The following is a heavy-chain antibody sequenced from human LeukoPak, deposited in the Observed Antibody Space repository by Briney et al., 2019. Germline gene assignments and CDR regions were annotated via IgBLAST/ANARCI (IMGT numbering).Heavy chain of an antibody. J-gene: IGHJ6*02. Sequence: GGSLRLSCAASGFTFSNAWMSWVRQAPGKGLEWVGRIKSKTDGGTTDYAAPVKGRFTISRDDSKNTLYLQMNSLKTEDTAVYYCTTDYCSDGSCYSDYYYGMDVWGQGTTVTVSS. V-gene: IGHV3-15*01. CDR2: IKSKTDGGTT. CDR3: TTDYCSDGSCYSDYYYGMDV. CDR1: GFTFSNAW. D-gene: IGHD2-15*01.